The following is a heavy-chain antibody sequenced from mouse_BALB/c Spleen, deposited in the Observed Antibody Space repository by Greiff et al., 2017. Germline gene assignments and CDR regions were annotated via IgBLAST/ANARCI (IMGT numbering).Heavy chain of an antibody. J-gene: IGHJ4*01. V-gene: IGHV2-6-4*01. CDR2: IWGGGST. CDR1: GFSFSSYS. CDR3: ARNCGNREGAMDY. D-gene: IGHD2-1*01. Sequence: QVQLQQSGPGLVAPSQSLSITCTVSGFSFSSYSVHWVRQPPGKGLEWLGMIWGGGSTDYNTALNSRLSISKDNSKSQVFLKMNSLQTDDTAMYYCARNCGNREGAMDYWGEGTSVTVSS.